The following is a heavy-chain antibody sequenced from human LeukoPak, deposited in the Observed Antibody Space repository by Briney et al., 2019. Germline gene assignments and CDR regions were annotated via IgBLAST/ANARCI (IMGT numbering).Heavy chain of an antibody. J-gene: IGHJ5*02. V-gene: IGHV4-34*01. Sequence: SETLSLTCAVYGGSFSGYYWSWIRQPPGKGLEWIGEINHNGSTNYNPSLKGRVTISVDTSKNQFSLKLSSATAADTAVYYCASLRGSSSNWFDPWGQGTLVTVSS. CDR1: GGSFSGYY. CDR3: ASLRGSSSNWFDP. D-gene: IGHD6-6*01. CDR2: INHNGST.